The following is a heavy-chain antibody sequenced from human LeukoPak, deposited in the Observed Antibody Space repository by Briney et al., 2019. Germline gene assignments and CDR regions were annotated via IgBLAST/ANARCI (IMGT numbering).Heavy chain of an antibody. D-gene: IGHD2-15*01. CDR2: IIRIFGTA. Sequence: SVKLSCTASGGTFSSYAISWVRQAPGQGLEWMGGIIRIFGTANSAQKFQGRVTITADESTSTAYMELSSLSVEDTAVYYCARQIVKGIMTDKIDYWGQGTLVTVSS. J-gene: IGHJ4*02. CDR3: ARQIVKGIMTDKIDY. CDR1: GGTFSSYA. V-gene: IGHV1-69*13.